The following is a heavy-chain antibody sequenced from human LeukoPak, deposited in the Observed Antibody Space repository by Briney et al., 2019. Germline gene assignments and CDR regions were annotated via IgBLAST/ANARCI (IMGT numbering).Heavy chain of an antibody. CDR1: GGSISSYY. CDR3: ALVGVTHPVY. CDR2: IYYSGST. J-gene: IGHJ4*02. Sequence: PSETLSLTCTVSGGSISSYYWSWIRQPPGKGLEWIGYIYYSGSTNYNPSLKSRVTISVDTSKNQFSLKLSSVTAADTAVHYCALVGVTHPVYWGQGTLVTVSS. D-gene: IGHD2-15*01. V-gene: IGHV4-59*08.